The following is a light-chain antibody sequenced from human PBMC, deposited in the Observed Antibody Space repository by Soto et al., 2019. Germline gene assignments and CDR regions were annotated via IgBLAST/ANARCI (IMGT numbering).Light chain of an antibody. CDR1: QSVPSNY. Sequence: EIVLTQSPGTLSLSPGERVTLSCRASQSVPSNYLAWCQHKPGQAPRLLIYAASSRATGVPGRFSGSGSGTEFTLTISSLDSEDFAVYYCQHYGNSPYTFGQGTKLEI. V-gene: IGKV3-20*01. CDR3: QHYGNSPYT. J-gene: IGKJ2*01. CDR2: AAS.